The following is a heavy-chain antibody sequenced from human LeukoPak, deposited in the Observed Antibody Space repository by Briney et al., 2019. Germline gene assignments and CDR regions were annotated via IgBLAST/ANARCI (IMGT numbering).Heavy chain of an antibody. J-gene: IGHJ3*02. CDR1: GFTFSNYN. Sequence: GGSLRLSCAASGFTFSNYNMNWVRQAPGKGLEWVSYISTSSTTIYYADSVKGRFTISRDNAKNSLYLQMNSLRAEDTAVYYCARGINSSSAFDIWGQGTMVIVSS. D-gene: IGHD5-18*01. V-gene: IGHV3-48*01. CDR2: ISTSSTTI. CDR3: ARGINSSSAFDI.